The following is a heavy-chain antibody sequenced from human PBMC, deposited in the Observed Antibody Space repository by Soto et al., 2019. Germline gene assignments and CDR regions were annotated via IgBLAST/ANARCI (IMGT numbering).Heavy chain of an antibody. Sequence: SETLSLTCTVSGGSISSGGYYWSWIRQHPGKGLEWIGYIYYSGSTYYNPSLKGRVTISVDTSKNQFSLKLSSVTAADTAVYYCARGTRRDSYGMDVWGQGTTVTVSS. CDR2: IYYSGST. J-gene: IGHJ6*02. CDR1: GGSISSGGYY. V-gene: IGHV4-31*03. CDR3: ARGTRRDSYGMDV.